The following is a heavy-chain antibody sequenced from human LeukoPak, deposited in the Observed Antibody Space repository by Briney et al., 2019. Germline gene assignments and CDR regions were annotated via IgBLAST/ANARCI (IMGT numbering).Heavy chain of an antibody. CDR2: IYYSGST. CDR3: ARRCSSTSCYYYYGMDV. Sequence: SETLSLTCTVFGGSISSYYWSWIRQPPGKGLEWTGYIYYSGSTNYNPSLKSRVTISVDTSKNQFSLKLSSVTAADTAVYYCARRCSSTSCYYYYGMDVWGQGTTVTVSS. V-gene: IGHV4-59*08. CDR1: GGSISSYY. D-gene: IGHD2-2*01. J-gene: IGHJ6*02.